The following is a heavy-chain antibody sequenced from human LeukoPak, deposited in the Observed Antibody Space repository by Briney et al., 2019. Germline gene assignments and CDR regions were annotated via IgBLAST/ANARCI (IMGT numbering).Heavy chain of an antibody. CDR3: ARLSSDIVVVVAATDLWFDP. J-gene: IGHJ5*02. CDR2: INHSGST. V-gene: IGHV4-34*01. Sequence: SETLSLTCAVYGGSFSGYYWSWIRQPPGKGLEWIGEINHSGSTNYNPSLKSRVTISVDTSKNQFSLKLSSVTAADTAVYYCARLSSDIVVVVAATDLWFDPWGQGTLVTVSS. CDR1: GGSFSGYY. D-gene: IGHD2-15*01.